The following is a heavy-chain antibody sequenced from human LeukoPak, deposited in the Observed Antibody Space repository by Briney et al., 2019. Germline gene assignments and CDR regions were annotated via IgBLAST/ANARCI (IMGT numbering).Heavy chain of an antibody. CDR1: VXTFRLYD. CDR2: ISCNGGIK. J-gene: IGHJ6*02. Sequence: GGSLRLSQAASVXTFRLYDMHGAREAPGKGREYVSAISCNGGIKYYAESVKGTLTISSDNSKNTLYVQIRRVREEETGVYYCVKWWTLWFGELFRVSGADGMDVTGQRTT. D-gene: IGHD3-10*01. CDR3: VKWWTLWFGELFRVSGADGMDV. V-gene: IGHV3-64*03.